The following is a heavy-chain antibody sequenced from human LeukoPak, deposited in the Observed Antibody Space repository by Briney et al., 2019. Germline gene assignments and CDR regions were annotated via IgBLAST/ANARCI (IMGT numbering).Heavy chain of an antibody. CDR1: GFTFSGYW. V-gene: IGHV3-74*01. Sequence: PGGSLRLSCAASGFTFSGYWMHWVRQVPEKGLVLVSRIDNGGSGTTYADSVKGRFTVSRDNAKNSVYLQMNSLRVEDTAVYFCARSGFSAYDNWGQGTLVTVSS. D-gene: IGHD3-10*01. J-gene: IGHJ4*02. CDR2: IDNGGSGT. CDR3: ARSGFSAYDN.